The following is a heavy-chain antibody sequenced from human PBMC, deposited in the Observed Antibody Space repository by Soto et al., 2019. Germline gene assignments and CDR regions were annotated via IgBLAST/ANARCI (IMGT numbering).Heavy chain of an antibody. Sequence: QVQLQQWGAGLLKPSETLSLTCAVYGGSFSGYYWSWIRQPPGKGLEWIEEINHSGSTNYNPSLKSRVTISVDTSKNQFSLKLSSVTAADTAVYYCARGWSGWRVWLDYWGQGTLVTVSS. V-gene: IGHV4-34*01. CDR1: GGSFSGYY. D-gene: IGHD6-19*01. J-gene: IGHJ4*02. CDR3: ARGWSGWRVWLDY. CDR2: INHSGST.